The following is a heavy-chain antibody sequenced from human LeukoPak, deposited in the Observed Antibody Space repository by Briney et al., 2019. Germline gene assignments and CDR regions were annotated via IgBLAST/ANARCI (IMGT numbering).Heavy chain of an antibody. CDR2: IYYSGST. CDR3: ARGIVVVVAGARAFDI. D-gene: IGHD2-15*01. V-gene: IGHV4-59*01. CDR1: GGSISSYY. J-gene: IGHJ3*02. Sequence: SETLSLTCTVSGGSISSYYWSWIRQPPGKGLEWIGYIYYSGSTNYNPSLLSRVTISVDTSKNQFSLKLSSVTAADTAVYYCARGIVVVVAGARAFDIWGQGTMVTVSS.